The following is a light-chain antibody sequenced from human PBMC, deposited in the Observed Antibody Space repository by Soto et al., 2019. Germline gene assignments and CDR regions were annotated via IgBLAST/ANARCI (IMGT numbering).Light chain of an antibody. Sequence: EIVLTQSRGTLSLSPGERATLSCRASQSVSSSYLAWYQQKPGQAPRLLIYGASSRATGIPDRFSGSGSGTDLTLTISKLEPEDFAVYYCQQYGSSPGTFGQGTKVEIK. J-gene: IGKJ1*01. CDR1: QSVSSSY. V-gene: IGKV3-20*01. CDR3: QQYGSSPGT. CDR2: GAS.